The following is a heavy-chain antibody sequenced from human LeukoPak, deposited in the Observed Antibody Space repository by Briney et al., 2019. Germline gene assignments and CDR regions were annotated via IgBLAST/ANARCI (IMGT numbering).Heavy chain of an antibody. CDR2: VNPKSGGT. CDR3: ARDRDIVVVVGTTGAYYFDS. J-gene: IGHJ4*02. Sequence: GASVKVSCKPSGYTFTDFNIHWLRQAPGQGLEWMGWVNPKSGGTNYAQNFQGRVTMTGDTSISTAYMELSRLRSDDTAVYYCARDRDIVVVVGTTGAYYFDSWGQGTLVTVSS. V-gene: IGHV1-2*02. CDR1: GYTFTDFN. D-gene: IGHD2-15*01.